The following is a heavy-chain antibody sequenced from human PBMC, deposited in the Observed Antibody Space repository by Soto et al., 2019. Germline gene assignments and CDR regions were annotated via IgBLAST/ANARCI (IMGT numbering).Heavy chain of an antibody. CDR3: ARSFSVRGVLYDY. Sequence: SETLSLTCSISSGSISSYYWSWIRQPAGKGLEWIGRIYTSGSTNYNPSLKSRVTMSVDTSKNQFSLKLSSVTAADTAVYYCARSFSVRGVLYDYWGQGTLVTVPS. J-gene: IGHJ4*02. V-gene: IGHV4-4*07. CDR1: SGSISSYY. CDR2: IYTSGST. D-gene: IGHD3-10*01.